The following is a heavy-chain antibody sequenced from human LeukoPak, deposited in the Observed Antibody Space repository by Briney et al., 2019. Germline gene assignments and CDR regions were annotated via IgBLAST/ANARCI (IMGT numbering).Heavy chain of an antibody. CDR1: GGSISSYY. Sequence: SETPSLTCTVSGGSISSYYWSWIRQPPGKGLEWIGYIYYSGSTNYNPSLKSRVTISVDTSKNQFSLKLSSVTAADTAVYYCARGYYGSGSLSYYYYYMDVWGKGTTVTISS. J-gene: IGHJ6*03. CDR2: IYYSGST. CDR3: ARGYYGSGSLSYYYYYMDV. V-gene: IGHV4-59*01. D-gene: IGHD3-10*01.